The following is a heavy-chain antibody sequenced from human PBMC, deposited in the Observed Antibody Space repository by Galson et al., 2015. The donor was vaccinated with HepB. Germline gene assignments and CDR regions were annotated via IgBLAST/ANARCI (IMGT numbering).Heavy chain of an antibody. CDR3: VREKGEGGGGCLDY. D-gene: IGHD2-15*01. J-gene: IGHJ4*02. Sequence: SLRLSCAASGFIFSSCAMHWARQAPGKGLEWVAVIWYDGSNKHYADSVRGRFTISRDNSRNALYLQMNNLRAEDTAVYYCVREKGEGGGGCLDYWGQGTLVTVSS. CDR2: IWYDGSNK. CDR1: GFIFSSCA. V-gene: IGHV3-33*01.